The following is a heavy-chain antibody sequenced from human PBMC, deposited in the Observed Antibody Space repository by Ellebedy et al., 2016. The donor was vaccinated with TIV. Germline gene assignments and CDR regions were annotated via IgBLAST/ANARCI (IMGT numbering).Heavy chain of an antibody. CDR2: INTNTGNT. CDR1: GYTFTGYY. V-gene: IGHV7-4-1*02. CDR3: ARDRYYGGNYRGIDY. J-gene: IGHJ4*02. D-gene: IGHD4-23*01. Sequence: AASVKVSCKASGYTFTGYYMHWVRQAPGRGLEWMGWINTNTGNTESVPGFTGRFVFSLDTSVGTAYLQISSLQAEDTAIYYCARDRYYGGNYRGIDYWGQGTLVTVSS.